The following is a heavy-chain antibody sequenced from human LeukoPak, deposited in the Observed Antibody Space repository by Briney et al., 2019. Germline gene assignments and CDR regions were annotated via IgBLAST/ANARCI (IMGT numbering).Heavy chain of an antibody. Sequence: ASVKVSCKASGYTFTGHYMHWVRQAPGQGLEWMGWINPNSGGTNYAQKFQGRVTMTRDTSISTAYMELSRPRSDDTAVYYCARGRGRPAATSGYFDYWGQGTLVTVSS. D-gene: IGHD2-2*01. CDR1: GYTFTGHY. J-gene: IGHJ4*02. CDR3: ARGRGRPAATSGYFDY. V-gene: IGHV1-2*02. CDR2: INPNSGGT.